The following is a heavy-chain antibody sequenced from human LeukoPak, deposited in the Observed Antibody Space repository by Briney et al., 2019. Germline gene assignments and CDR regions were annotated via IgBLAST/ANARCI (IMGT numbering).Heavy chain of an antibody. CDR1: GFTVSSNY. D-gene: IGHD3-9*01. Sequence: PGGSLRLSCAASGFTVSSNYMSWVRQAPGKGLEWVSVIYSGGSAYYADSVKGRFTISRDNSKNTLYLQMNSLRAEDTAVYYCARGGSDILTGYLDYWGQGTLVTVSS. CDR2: IYSGGSA. CDR3: ARGGSDILTGYLDY. J-gene: IGHJ4*02. V-gene: IGHV3-53*01.